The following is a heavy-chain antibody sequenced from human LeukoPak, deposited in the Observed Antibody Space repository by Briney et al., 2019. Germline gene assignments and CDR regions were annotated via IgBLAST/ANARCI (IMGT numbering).Heavy chain of an antibody. J-gene: IGHJ4*02. CDR1: GYTFLAYY. Sequence: SVKVSCKASGYTFLAYYIDWMRQAPGQGLEWMGRIIPILGIANYAQKFQGRVTITADKSTSTAYMELSSLRSEDTAVYYCARASGSYLAPVDYWGQGTLVTVSS. D-gene: IGHD1-26*01. CDR2: IIPILGIA. V-gene: IGHV1-69*04. CDR3: ARASGSYLAPVDY.